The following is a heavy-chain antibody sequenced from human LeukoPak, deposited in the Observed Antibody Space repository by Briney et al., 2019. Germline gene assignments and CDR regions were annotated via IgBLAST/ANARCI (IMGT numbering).Heavy chain of an antibody. V-gene: IGHV3-64*02. CDR2: ISNNGGHT. D-gene: IGHD1-7*01. Sequence: GGSLRLSCAASDFSVGSNYMTWVRQAPGKGLEYVSTISNNGGHTYYADSVKGRFTISRDNSKNTLYLQMDSLRSDDTAVYYCARVWNYVFDYWGQGTLVTISS. CDR1: DFSVGSNY. CDR3: ARVWNYVFDY. J-gene: IGHJ4*02.